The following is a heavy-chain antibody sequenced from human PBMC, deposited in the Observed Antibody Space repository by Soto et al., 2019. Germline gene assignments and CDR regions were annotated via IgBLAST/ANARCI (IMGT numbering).Heavy chain of an antibody. CDR1: GGSMSRYY. J-gene: IGHJ5*02. D-gene: IGHD1-1*01. CDR2: IHYTGST. CDR3: ARDLTISSTDGPLDP. V-gene: IGHV4-59*01. Sequence: SETLSLTCTVSGGSMSRYYWTWIRQPPGKGLEWIGNIHYTGSTNYNPSLKSRVTILLGTSTSQFSLKVSSVTTADTAVYYCARDLTISSTDGPLDPWGHGTLVTVSS.